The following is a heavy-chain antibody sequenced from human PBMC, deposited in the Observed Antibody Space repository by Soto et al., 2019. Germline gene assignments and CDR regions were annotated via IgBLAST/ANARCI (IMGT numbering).Heavy chain of an antibody. CDR2: VNPDGSDT. CDR3: AIQLGYCSTGRCYFDY. J-gene: IGHJ4*02. CDR1: GFSFGDSA. Sequence: PGGSLRLSCAASGFSFGDSAMSWVRQPPGKGLEWLAAVNPDGSDTFYADSVKGRFTISRDNSQNTVNLQMKSLRVEDTAIYYCAIQLGYCSTGRCYFDYWGQGNQVTVSS. V-gene: IGHV3-23*01. D-gene: IGHD2-2*01.